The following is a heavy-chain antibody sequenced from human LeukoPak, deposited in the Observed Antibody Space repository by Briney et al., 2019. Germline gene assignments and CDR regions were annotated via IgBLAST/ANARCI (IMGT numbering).Heavy chain of an antibody. CDR1: GYSISSGYY. CDR3: ARGGYYSDLDY. J-gene: IGHJ4*02. D-gene: IGHD4-17*01. Sequence: SETLSLTCTVYGYSISSGYYWGWIRQPPGKGLEGIGSIYHSGSTYYNPSLQSRVTISVDTSKNQFSLKLSSVTAADTAVYYCARGGYYSDLDYWGQGTLVTVSS. V-gene: IGHV4-38-2*02. CDR2: IYHSGST.